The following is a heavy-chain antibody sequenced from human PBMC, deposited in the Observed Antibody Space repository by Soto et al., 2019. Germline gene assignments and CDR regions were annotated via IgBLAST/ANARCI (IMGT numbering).Heavy chain of an antibody. J-gene: IGHJ4*02. CDR2: ISGSGGST. CDR1: GFTFSSYA. CDR3: AKGYSSGWYLYYFDY. Sequence: EVQLLESGGGLVQPGGSLRISCAASGFTFSSYAMSWVRQAPGKGLEWVSAISGSGGSTYYADSVKGRFTISRDNSKNTLYLQMNSLRAEDTAVYYCAKGYSSGWYLYYFDYWGQGTLVTVSS. V-gene: IGHV3-23*01. D-gene: IGHD6-19*01.